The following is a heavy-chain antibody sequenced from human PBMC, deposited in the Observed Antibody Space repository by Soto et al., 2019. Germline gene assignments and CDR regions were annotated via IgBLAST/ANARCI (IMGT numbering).Heavy chain of an antibody. J-gene: IGHJ6*02. CDR1: GGTFSSYA. Sequence: SVKVSCKASGGTFSSYAVSWVRQAPGQGLERMGGIIPIFGTANYAQKFQGRVTITADESTSTAYMELSSLRSEDTAVYYCASIVVPAADYYYYGMDVWGQGTTVTVSS. D-gene: IGHD2-2*01. CDR2: IIPIFGTA. CDR3: ASIVVPAADYYYYGMDV. V-gene: IGHV1-69*13.